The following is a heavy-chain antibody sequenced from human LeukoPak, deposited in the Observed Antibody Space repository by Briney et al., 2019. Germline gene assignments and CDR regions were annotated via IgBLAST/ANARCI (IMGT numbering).Heavy chain of an antibody. Sequence: GGSLRLSCAASGFTFSSYGMHWVRQAPGKGLEWVSLNWYDGSHTYYADSVKGRFSISRDNSKYTLYLQMNSLRAEDTAVYYCARNDYTNYGLDYWGQGTLVTVSS. D-gene: IGHD4-11*01. CDR3: ARNDYTNYGLDY. CDR1: GFTFSSYG. V-gene: IGHV3-33*01. J-gene: IGHJ4*02. CDR2: NWYDGSHT.